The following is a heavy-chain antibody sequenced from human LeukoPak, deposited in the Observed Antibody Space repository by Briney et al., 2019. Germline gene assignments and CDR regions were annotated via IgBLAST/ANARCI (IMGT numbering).Heavy chain of an antibody. Sequence: ASVKVSCKASAYTFTRHGISWVRQAPGQGLEWMGWISGYNGDTHYAQKFQGRLTMTTDTSTSTAYMELRSLRSDDSAVYYCARDLWDYDSSGLGGWFDPWGQGTLVTVSS. CDR3: ARDLWDYDSSGLGGWFDP. D-gene: IGHD3-22*01. CDR2: ISGYNGDT. V-gene: IGHV1-18*01. J-gene: IGHJ5*02. CDR1: AYTFTRHG.